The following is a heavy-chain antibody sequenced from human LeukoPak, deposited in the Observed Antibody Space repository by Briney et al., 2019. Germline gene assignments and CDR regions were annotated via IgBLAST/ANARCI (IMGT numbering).Heavy chain of an antibody. CDR1: GGSISSYY. CDR3: ARRYDFWSGYPPPLDY. D-gene: IGHD3-3*01. Sequence: SETLSLTCTVSGGSISSYYWSWIRQPAGKGLEWIGRIYTSGSTNYNPSLKSRVTISVDTSKKQFSLKLSSVTAADTAVYYCARRYDFWSGYPPPLDYWGQGTLVTVSS. V-gene: IGHV4-4*07. J-gene: IGHJ4*02. CDR2: IYTSGST.